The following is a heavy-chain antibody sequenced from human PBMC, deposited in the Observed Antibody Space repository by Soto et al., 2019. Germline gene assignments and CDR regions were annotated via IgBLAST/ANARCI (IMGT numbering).Heavy chain of an antibody. J-gene: IGHJ4*02. V-gene: IGHV4-31*03. CDR1: GGSISSDGFY. CDR3: ARDSKIVGTPRGFDY. Sequence: QVQLQESGPGLVKPSRTLSLTCTVSGGSISSDGFYWSWIRQHPGKGLEWIGYIYYSGSAYYNPSLKSRVSISVDTSTNQFSPNLGSVTAADTAVYYCARDSKIVGTPRGFDYWGPGALVTVSS. D-gene: IGHD1-26*01. CDR2: IYYSGSA.